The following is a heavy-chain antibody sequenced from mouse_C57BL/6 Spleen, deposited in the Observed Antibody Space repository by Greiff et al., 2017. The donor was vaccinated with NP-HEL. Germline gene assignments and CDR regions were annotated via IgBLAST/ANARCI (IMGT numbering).Heavy chain of an antibody. J-gene: IGHJ2*01. D-gene: IGHD2-4*01. V-gene: IGHV6-6*01. CDR3: TRNGDYEGDY. Sequence: EVKLMESGGGLVQPGGSMKLSCAASGFTFSDAWMDWVRQSPEKGLEWVAEIRNKANNHATYYAESVKGRFTISRDDSKSRVYLQMNSLRAEDTGIYYCTRNGDYEGDYWGQGTTLTVSS. CDR1: GFTFSDAW. CDR2: IRNKANNHAT.